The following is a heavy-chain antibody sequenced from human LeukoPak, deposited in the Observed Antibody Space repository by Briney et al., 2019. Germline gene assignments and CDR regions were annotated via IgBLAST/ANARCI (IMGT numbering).Heavy chain of an antibody. CDR3: ARSSYSGSSSV. V-gene: IGHV3-7*03. J-gene: IGHJ3*01. Sequence: GGSLRLPCAVSGFTFSGFWMSWSRQAPGKGLEWVASINSDGSEGYYADVVKGRFTISRDNAKNSLYLQINSLRAEDTAVYYCARSSYSGSSSVWGQGTMVTVSS. CDR2: INSDGSEG. CDR1: GFTFSGFW. D-gene: IGHD6-6*01.